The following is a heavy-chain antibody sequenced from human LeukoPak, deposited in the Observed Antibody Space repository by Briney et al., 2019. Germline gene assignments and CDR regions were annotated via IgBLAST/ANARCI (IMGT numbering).Heavy chain of an antibody. CDR2: IYYSGST. J-gene: IGHJ6*04. Sequence: PSETLSLTCTVSGGSISSYYWSWIRQPPGKGLEWIGYIYYSGSTNYNPSLKSRVTISVDTSKNQFSLKLSSVTAADTAVYYCASRRGYSHGYRYYYGMDVWGKGTTVTVSS. V-gene: IGHV4-59*01. CDR3: ASRRGYSHGYRYYYGMDV. CDR1: GGSISSYY. D-gene: IGHD5-18*01.